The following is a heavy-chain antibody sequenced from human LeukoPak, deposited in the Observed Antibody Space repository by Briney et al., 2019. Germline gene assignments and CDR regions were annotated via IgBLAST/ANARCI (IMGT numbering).Heavy chain of an antibody. J-gene: IGHJ4*02. CDR2: INHSGST. Sequence: NPSKTLSLTCAVYGGSLSGYYWSWIRQPPGKGLEWIGEINHSGSTNYNPSLKSRVTISVDTSKNQFSLKLSSVTAADTAVYYCASTYYYDSSGYYPYYFDYWGQGTLVTVSS. CDR1: GGSLSGYY. V-gene: IGHV4-34*01. CDR3: ASTYYYDSSGYYPYYFDY. D-gene: IGHD3-22*01.